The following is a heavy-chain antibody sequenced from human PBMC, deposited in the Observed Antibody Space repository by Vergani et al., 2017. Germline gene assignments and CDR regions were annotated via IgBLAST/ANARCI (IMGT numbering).Heavy chain of an antibody. CDR1: GESFSSYY. Sequence: QVQLQQWGAGLLKPSETLSLTCAVYGESFSSYYWSWIRQPPGKGLEWIGEINHSGSTNYNPSLKSRVTISVDTSKNQFSLKLSSVTAADTAVYYCARGRGHYYYYIDVWGKGTTVTVSS. CDR3: ARGRGHYYYYIDV. J-gene: IGHJ6*03. V-gene: IGHV4-34*01. CDR2: INHSGST. D-gene: IGHD1-26*01.